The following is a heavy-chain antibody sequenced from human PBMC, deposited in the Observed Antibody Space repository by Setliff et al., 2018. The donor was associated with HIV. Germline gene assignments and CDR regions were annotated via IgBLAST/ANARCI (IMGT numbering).Heavy chain of an antibody. CDR1: GFTFDRFW. Sequence: GGSLRLSCAASGFTFDRFWMHWVRQAPGKGLVWVSRVNRDGSSTTYADSVKDRFTISRDNAKNTLYLQVNSLRAEDTAVYYCARHYYDNSLDYWGQGTLVTVSS. CDR3: ARHYYDNSLDY. CDR2: VNRDGSST. J-gene: IGHJ4*02. V-gene: IGHV3-74*01. D-gene: IGHD3-22*01.